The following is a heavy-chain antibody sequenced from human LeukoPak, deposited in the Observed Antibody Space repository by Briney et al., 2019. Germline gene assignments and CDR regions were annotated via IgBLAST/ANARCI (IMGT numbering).Heavy chain of an antibody. J-gene: IGHJ4*02. D-gene: IGHD6-6*01. Sequence: SVKVSCTASGGTFSSYAISWVRQAPGQGLEWMGRIIPILGIANYAQKFQGRVTITADKSTSTAYMELSSLRSEDTAVYYCARTHFEYSSSSGPEDYWGQGTLVTVSS. V-gene: IGHV1-69*04. CDR1: GGTFSSYA. CDR3: ARTHFEYSSSSGPEDY. CDR2: IIPILGIA.